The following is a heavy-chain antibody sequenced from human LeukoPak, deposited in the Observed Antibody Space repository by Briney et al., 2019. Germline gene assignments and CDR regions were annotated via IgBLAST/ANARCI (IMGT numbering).Heavy chain of an antibody. J-gene: IGHJ4*02. CDR3: AKVVSRYCSSTSCPEDY. CDR2: ISYDGSNK. Sequence: GRSLRLSCAASGFTFSSYGMHWVRQAPGKGLEWVAVISYDGSNKYYADSVKGRFTISRDNSKNTLYLQMNSLRAEDTAVYYCAKVVSRYCSSTSCPEDYWGQGTLATVSS. CDR1: GFTFSSYG. D-gene: IGHD2-2*01. V-gene: IGHV3-30*18.